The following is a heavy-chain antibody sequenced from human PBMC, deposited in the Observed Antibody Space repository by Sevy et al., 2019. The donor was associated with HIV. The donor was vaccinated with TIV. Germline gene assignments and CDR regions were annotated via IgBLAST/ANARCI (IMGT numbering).Heavy chain of an antibody. V-gene: IGHV4-31*03. CDR1: GGSISSGGYY. CDR3: ARWHDFWSGYYTGYYYGMDV. CDR2: IYYSGTT. J-gene: IGHJ6*02. Sequence: SETLSLTCTVSGGSISSGGYYWTWIRQHPGMGLEWIGYIYYSGTTYYNPSLKSRVTISVDTSKNQFSLKLSSVTAADTAVYYCARWHDFWSGYYTGYYYGMDVWGQGTKVTVSS. D-gene: IGHD3-3*01.